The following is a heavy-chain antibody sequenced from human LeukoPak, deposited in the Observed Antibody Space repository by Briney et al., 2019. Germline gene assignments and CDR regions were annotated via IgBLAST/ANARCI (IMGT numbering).Heavy chain of an antibody. Sequence: ASVKVSCKASGYTFTSYGISWVRQAPGQGLEWMGWISAYNGNTNYAQKLQGRVTMTTDTSTSTAYMELRSLRSDDTAVYYCERGRLSHCSSTSCYLGPAVWWGQGTLVTVSS. D-gene: IGHD2-2*01. CDR3: ERGRLSHCSSTSCYLGPAVW. CDR1: GYTFTSYG. V-gene: IGHV1-18*01. J-gene: IGHJ4*02. CDR2: ISAYNGNT.